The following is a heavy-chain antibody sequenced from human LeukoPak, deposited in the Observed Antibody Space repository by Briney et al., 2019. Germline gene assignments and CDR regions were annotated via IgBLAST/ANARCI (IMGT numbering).Heavy chain of an antibody. D-gene: IGHD2-2*02. CDR1: GGSISSHY. CDR3: ARMVGYRSSTSCYIDWFDP. J-gene: IGHJ5*02. CDR2: IYYSGST. Sequence: SETLSLTCTVSGGSISSHYWSWIRQPPGKGLEWIGYIYYSGSTDYNPSLKSRATISVDTSKNQFSLKLRSVTGADTAVYYCARMVGYRSSTSCYIDWFDPWGQGTLVTVSS. V-gene: IGHV4-59*11.